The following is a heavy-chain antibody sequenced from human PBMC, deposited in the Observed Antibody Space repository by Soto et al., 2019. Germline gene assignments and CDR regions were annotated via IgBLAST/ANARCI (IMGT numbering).Heavy chain of an antibody. CDR1: GFTFSSYG. J-gene: IGHJ5*02. D-gene: IGHD3-3*01. Sequence: GGSLRLSCAASGFTFSSYGMHWVRQAPGKGLEWVAVISYDGSNKYYADSVKGRFTISRDNSKNTLYLQMNSLRAEDTAVYYCAKDYDFWSGPNNWFDPWGQGTLVTVSS. CDR2: ISYDGSNK. CDR3: AKDYDFWSGPNNWFDP. V-gene: IGHV3-30*18.